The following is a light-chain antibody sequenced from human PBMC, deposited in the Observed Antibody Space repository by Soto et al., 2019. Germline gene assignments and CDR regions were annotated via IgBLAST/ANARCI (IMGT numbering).Light chain of an antibody. V-gene: IGKV3-20*01. Sequence: EIVLTQSPGTLSLSPGERATLSCRASQSVSNNYLAWYQQKPGQAPRLLIYGASNRATGIPDMFSGSGSGTDFTLTIRRLEPEDFAVYYCQQYGSSGTFGQGTKVEIK. CDR2: GAS. CDR1: QSVSNNY. J-gene: IGKJ1*01. CDR3: QQYGSSGT.